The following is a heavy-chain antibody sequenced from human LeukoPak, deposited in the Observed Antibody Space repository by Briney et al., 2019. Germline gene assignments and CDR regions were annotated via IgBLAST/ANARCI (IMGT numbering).Heavy chain of an antibody. CDR2: ISTYDGDT. CDR1: GYTFTTYG. V-gene: IGHV1-18*01. CDR3: ARDYYDILTGYYNVLDY. Sequence: ASVKVSCKASGYTFTTYGITWVRQAPGQGLEWMGWISTYDGDTNYAQKLQGRVTMTTDTSTSTAYMELRSLRSDDTAVYYCARDYYDILTGYYNVLDYWGQGTLVTVSS. J-gene: IGHJ4*02. D-gene: IGHD3-9*01.